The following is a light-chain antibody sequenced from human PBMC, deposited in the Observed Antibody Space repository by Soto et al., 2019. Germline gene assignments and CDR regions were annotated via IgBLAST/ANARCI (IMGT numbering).Light chain of an antibody. J-gene: IGLJ2*01. CDR3: SSYSKTSPVI. CDR2: DVS. Sequence: QSALTQPASMSGSPGQSITISCTGTSSDVGGYGYVSWYQQHPGKPPKLMIYDVSDRPSGVSNRFSGSKSGNTASLTISGLQAEDDADYYCSSYSKTSPVIFGGGTKLPS. V-gene: IGLV2-14*03. CDR1: SSDVGGYGY.